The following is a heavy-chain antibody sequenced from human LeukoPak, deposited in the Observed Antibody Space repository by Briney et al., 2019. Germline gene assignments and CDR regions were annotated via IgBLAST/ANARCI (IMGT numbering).Heavy chain of an antibody. D-gene: IGHD1/OR15-1a*01. V-gene: IGHV3-23*01. CDR1: GFTVSSYA. CDR2: FSATGGFT. Sequence: GGSLRLSCAASGFTVSSYAMSWVRQAPGKGLEWVSHFSATGGFTKYADSVKGRFTISRDDSRNTLYLQMSSLRDEDTAVYYCAKDPRLNWNRPRWFDPWGQGTLVTVSS. CDR3: AKDPRLNWNRPRWFDP. J-gene: IGHJ5*02.